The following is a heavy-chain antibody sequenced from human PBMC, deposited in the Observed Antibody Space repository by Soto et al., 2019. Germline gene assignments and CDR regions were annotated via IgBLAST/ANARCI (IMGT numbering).Heavy chain of an antibody. CDR3: ARVGTYYYDSSGYYAFDI. Sequence: GGSLRLSCAASGFTFSSYWMHWVRQAPGKGLVWVSRINGDGSSTSYADSVKGRFTISRDNAKNTLYLQMNSLRAEDTAVYYCARVGTYYYDSSGYYAFDIWGQGTMVTVSS. J-gene: IGHJ3*02. CDR2: INGDGSST. CDR1: GFTFSSYW. V-gene: IGHV3-74*01. D-gene: IGHD3-22*01.